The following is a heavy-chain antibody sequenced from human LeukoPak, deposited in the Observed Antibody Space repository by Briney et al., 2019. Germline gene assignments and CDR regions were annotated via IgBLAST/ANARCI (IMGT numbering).Heavy chain of an antibody. V-gene: IGHV1-2*06. CDR2: INPTSGGT. Sequence: ASVKVSCKASGYTFTDYYMDWVRQAPGQGLEWMGRINPTSGGTNYAQKFQGRVTITRGTSISTAYMELSRLRSDDTAVYYCARGSEYSYGPDYWGQGTLVTVSS. CDR3: ARGSEYSYGPDY. CDR1: GYTFTDYY. D-gene: IGHD5-18*01. J-gene: IGHJ4*02.